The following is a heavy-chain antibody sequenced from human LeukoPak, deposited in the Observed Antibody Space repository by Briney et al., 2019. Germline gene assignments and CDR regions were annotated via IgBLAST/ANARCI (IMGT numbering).Heavy chain of an antibody. CDR2: IYYSGNT. Sequence: SETLSLTCTVSGGSISSSTYHWGWIRQPPGKGLEWIGSIYYSGNTYYNPSLKSRVTISVDTSKNQFSVKLSSVTAADTAVYYCARHSSPHAGSSSWYDFWGQGTLVTVSS. J-gene: IGHJ5*01. D-gene: IGHD2-15*01. CDR3: ARHSSPHAGSSSWYDF. V-gene: IGHV4-39*01. CDR1: GGSISSSTYH.